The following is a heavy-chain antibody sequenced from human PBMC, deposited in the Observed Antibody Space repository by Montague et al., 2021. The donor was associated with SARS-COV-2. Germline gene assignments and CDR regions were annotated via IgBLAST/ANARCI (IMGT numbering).Heavy chain of an antibody. Sequence: TLSLTCTVSGGSISSGGYYWSWIRQHPGKGLEWIGYIYYSGSPYYNPSLKSRVTISVDTSKNQFSLKLSSVTAADTAAYYCASTYGGNLGYYYYYMDVWGKGTTVTVSS. J-gene: IGHJ6*03. CDR2: IYYSGSP. V-gene: IGHV4-31*03. CDR3: ASTYGGNLGYYYYYMDV. CDR1: GGSISSGGYY. D-gene: IGHD4-23*01.